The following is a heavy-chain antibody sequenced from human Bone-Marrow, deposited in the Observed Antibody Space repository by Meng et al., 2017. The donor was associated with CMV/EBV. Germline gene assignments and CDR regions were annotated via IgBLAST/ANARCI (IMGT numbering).Heavy chain of an antibody. V-gene: IGHV3-48*03. Sequence: GGSLRLSCAASGFTFSSYEMNWVRQAPGKGLEWVSYISSSGSTIYYADSVKGRFTISRDNAKNSLYLQMNSLRAEDTAVYYCARDPKRGLGSYHEWGQGTLVTVSS. CDR2: ISSSGSTI. J-gene: IGHJ4*02. CDR1: GFTFSSYE. D-gene: IGHD3-16*02. CDR3: ARDPKRGLGSYHE.